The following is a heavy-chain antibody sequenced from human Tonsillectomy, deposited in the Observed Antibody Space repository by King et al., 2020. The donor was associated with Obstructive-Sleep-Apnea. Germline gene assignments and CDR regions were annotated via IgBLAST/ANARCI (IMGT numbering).Heavy chain of an antibody. D-gene: IGHD2-2*01. CDR2: ISYDGSNK. Sequence: VQLVESGGGVVQPGRSLRLSCAASGFTFSSYAMHWVRQAPGKGLEWVAVISYDGSNKYYADSVKGRFTISRDNSKNTLYLQMNSLRAEDTAVYYCARGRPLGVPAAPLGYWGQGTLVTVSS. V-gene: IGHV3-30*04. J-gene: IGHJ4*02. CDR3: ARGRPLGVPAAPLGY. CDR1: GFTFSSYA.